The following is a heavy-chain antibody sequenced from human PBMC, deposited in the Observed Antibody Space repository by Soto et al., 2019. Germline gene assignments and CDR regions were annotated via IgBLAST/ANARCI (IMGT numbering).Heavy chain of an antibody. CDR1: GYTFTSYY. CDR2: INPSGGST. D-gene: IGHD3-22*01. J-gene: IGHJ4*02. Sequence: ASVKVSCKASGYTFTSYYMHWVRQAPGQGXEWMGIINPSGGSTSYAQKFQGRVTMTRDTSTSTVYMELSSLRSEDTAVYYCARGGGEYYYDSSGYYYPFDYWGQGTLVTVS. V-gene: IGHV1-46*01. CDR3: ARGGGEYYYDSSGYYYPFDY.